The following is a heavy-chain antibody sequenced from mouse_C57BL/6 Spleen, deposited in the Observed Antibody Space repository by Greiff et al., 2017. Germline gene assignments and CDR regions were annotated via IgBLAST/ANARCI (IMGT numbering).Heavy chain of an antibody. CDR3: ARAHYYGSSYWYFDV. D-gene: IGHD1-1*01. V-gene: IGHV1-52*01. CDR1: GYTFTSYW. Sequence: QVQLQQPGAELVRPGSSVKLSCKASGYTFTSYWMHWVKQRPIQGLEWIGNIDPSDSETHYNQKFKDKATLTVDKSSSTAYMQLSSLTSEDSAVYYWARAHYYGSSYWYFDVWGTGTTVTVSS. J-gene: IGHJ1*03. CDR2: IDPSDSET.